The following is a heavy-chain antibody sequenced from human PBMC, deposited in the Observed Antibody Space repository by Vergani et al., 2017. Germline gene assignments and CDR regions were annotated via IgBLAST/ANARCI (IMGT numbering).Heavy chain of an antibody. CDR3: ARELSYYYGSGSDDYNPYYYEGMDV. CDR1: GGSINTGAYY. J-gene: IGHJ6*02. D-gene: IGHD3-10*01. V-gene: IGHV4-61*02. CDR2: VYTSGMT. Sequence: QVQLQESGPRLVRPSQTLSLTCTVSGGSINTGAYYWSWIRQPAGKGLEWIGRVYTSGMTNYNPSLKSRVTILVDRSKSQLSLKLTSVTAGDTAVYFCARELSYYYGSGSDDYNPYYYEGMDVWGPVTTVTVS.